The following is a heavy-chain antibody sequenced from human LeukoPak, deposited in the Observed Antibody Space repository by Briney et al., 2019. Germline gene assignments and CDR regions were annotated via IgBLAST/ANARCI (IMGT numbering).Heavy chain of an antibody. CDR1: GYFFTTYY. CDR2: IIPNSGGT. Sequence: GASVKVSCKASGYFFTTYYMHWVRQAPGQGLEWMGWIIPNSGGTKYAQKFQDRVTMTRDTSISTAYMELSSLIYDDTAVYYCARGVLLQGRGAFDIWGQGAMVTVSS. CDR3: ARGVLLQGRGAFDI. J-gene: IGHJ3*02. D-gene: IGHD1-26*01. V-gene: IGHV1-2*02.